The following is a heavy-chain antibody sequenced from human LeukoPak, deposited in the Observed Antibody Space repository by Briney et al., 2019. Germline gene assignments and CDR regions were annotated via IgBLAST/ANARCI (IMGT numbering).Heavy chain of an antibody. J-gene: IGHJ4*02. CDR3: ARRATWIQLWLRASFSDLFDY. CDR2: INHSGST. CDR1: GGSXXGYY. D-gene: IGHD5-18*01. V-gene: IGHV4-34*01. Sequence: VYGGSXXGYYXXWIRQPPGKGREWGGEINHSGSTNYNPSLKSRVTISLDTSKTQFSLQLTSLPAPHTAVYYSARRATWIQLWLRASFSDLFDYSGQGTLVTVSS.